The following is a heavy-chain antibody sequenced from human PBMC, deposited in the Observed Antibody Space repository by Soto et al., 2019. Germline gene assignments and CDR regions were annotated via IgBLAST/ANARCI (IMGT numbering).Heavy chain of an antibody. V-gene: IGHV3-30*18. D-gene: IGHD6-13*01. Sequence: GGSLRLSCAASGFTFSSYGMHWVRQAPGKGLEWVAVISYDGSNKYYADSVKGRFTISRDNSKNTLYLQMNSLRAEDTAVYYCAKDLPYSSSWYQLYYYYYGMDVWGQGTTVTVSS. J-gene: IGHJ6*02. CDR3: AKDLPYSSSWYQLYYYYYGMDV. CDR2: ISYDGSNK. CDR1: GFTFSSYG.